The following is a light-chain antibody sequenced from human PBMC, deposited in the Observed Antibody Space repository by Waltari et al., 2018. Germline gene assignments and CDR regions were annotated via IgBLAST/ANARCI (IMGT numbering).Light chain of an antibody. CDR3: CSYAGDYTLV. Sequence: SALTQPRSVSGSPGQSVTISFAGTSRDVGSYNAVSWYQQSPGTAPKLLVYEVNNRRSGVPDRFSASKSGNTASLTISGLRAEDEADYDCCSYAGDYTLVFGGGTKLTVL. CDR1: SRDVGSYNA. V-gene: IGLV2-11*01. J-gene: IGLJ2*01. CDR2: EVN.